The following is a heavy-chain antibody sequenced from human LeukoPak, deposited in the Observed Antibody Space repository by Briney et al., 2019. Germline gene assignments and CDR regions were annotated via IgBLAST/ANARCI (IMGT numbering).Heavy chain of an antibody. Sequence: GASVTVSCKASGGTFSSYAISWVRQAPGQGLEWMVGIIPIFGTANYAQKFQGRVTITTDESTSTAYMELSSLRSEDTAVYYCARGWIDSYADTPSYYYYMDVWGKGTTVTVSS. D-gene: IGHD5-18*01. CDR2: IIPIFGTA. V-gene: IGHV1-69*05. CDR1: GGTFSSYA. CDR3: ARGWIDSYADTPSYYYYMDV. J-gene: IGHJ6*03.